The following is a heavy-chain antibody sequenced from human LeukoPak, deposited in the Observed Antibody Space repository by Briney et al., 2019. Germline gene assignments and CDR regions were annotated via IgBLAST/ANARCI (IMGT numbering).Heavy chain of an antibody. J-gene: IGHJ4*02. CDR3: AKKPATIKFPFDI. V-gene: IGHV3-23*01. Sequence: GGSLRLSCVGSGFSFSTHDMGWVRQTPGKGLEWVSAISTTGGYTEDADSVKGRFTISRDNSQNTLFLQMRSLRAEDTAVYYCAKKPATIKFPFDIWGQGTLVTV. CDR1: GFSFSTHD. D-gene: IGHD5-24*01. CDR2: ISTTGGYT.